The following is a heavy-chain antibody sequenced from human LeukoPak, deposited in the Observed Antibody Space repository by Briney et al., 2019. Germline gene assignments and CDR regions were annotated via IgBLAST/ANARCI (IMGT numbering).Heavy chain of an antibody. V-gene: IGHV1-2*02. Sequence: ASVKVSCKASGYTFTGYYMHWVRQAPGQGLEWMGWINPNSGGTNYAQKFQGRVTMTRDTSISTAYMELSRLRSDDTAVYYCARESRSKWPGTSYYYYGMDVWGQGTTVTVSS. CDR3: ARESRSKWPGTSYYYYGMDV. CDR2: INPNSGGT. CDR1: GYTFTGYY. J-gene: IGHJ6*02. D-gene: IGHD5-12*01.